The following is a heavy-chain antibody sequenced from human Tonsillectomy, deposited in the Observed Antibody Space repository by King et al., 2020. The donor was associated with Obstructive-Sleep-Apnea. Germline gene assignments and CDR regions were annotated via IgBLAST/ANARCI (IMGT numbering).Heavy chain of an antibody. CDR1: GFTVCSNY. CDR3: AMNRITMVRGVIRLDY. D-gene: IGHD3-10*01. Sequence: EVQLVESGGGLVQPGGSLRLSCAASGFTVCSNYMSWVRQAPGKGLEWVSVMYSGGSTYYADSVRGRFTISRDNSKNTLYLQMNSLRAEDTAVYYCAMNRITMVRGVIRLDYWGQGTLVTVSS. CDR2: MYSGGST. J-gene: IGHJ4*02. V-gene: IGHV3-66*01.